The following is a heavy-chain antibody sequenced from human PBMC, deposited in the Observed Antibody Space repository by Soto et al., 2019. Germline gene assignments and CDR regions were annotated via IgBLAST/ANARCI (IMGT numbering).Heavy chain of an antibody. D-gene: IGHD5-18*01. Sequence: TGGSLRLSCAASGFTFSSYGMHWVRQAPGKGLEWVAVISYDGSNKYYADSVKGRFTISRDNSKNTLYLQMNSLRAEDTAVYYCAKGRAQLWLLWFDPWGQGTLVTVSS. CDR2: ISYDGSNK. J-gene: IGHJ5*02. V-gene: IGHV3-30*18. CDR1: GFTFSSYG. CDR3: AKGRAQLWLLWFDP.